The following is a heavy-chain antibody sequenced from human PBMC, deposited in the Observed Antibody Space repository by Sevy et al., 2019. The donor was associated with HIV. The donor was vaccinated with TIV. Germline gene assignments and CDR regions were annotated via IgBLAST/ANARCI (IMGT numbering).Heavy chain of an antibody. CDR1: GFTFTDFY. V-gene: IGHV3-11*01. D-gene: IGHD3-22*01. CDR3: AKEIFTTSGAAFDI. J-gene: IGHJ3*02. CDR2: IGPNGDFM. Sequence: GGSLRLSCAASGFTFTDFYMAWIRQAPGKGLEWVSHIGPNGDFMNYADSMRGRFTISRDNAKNSLFLQMNSLGDDDTALYYCAKEIFTTSGAAFDIWGHGTTVTVSS.